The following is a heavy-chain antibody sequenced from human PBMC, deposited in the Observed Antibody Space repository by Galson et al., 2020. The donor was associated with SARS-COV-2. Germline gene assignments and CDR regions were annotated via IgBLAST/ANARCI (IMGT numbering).Heavy chain of an antibody. CDR2: IDWDDDK. J-gene: IGHJ3*02. D-gene: IGHD1-26*01. Sequence: SGPTLAKPTQTLTLTCTFSGFSLSTSGMCVSWIRQPPGKALEWLALIDWDDDKYYSTSLKTRLTISKDTSKNQVVLTMTNMDPVDTATYYCARLYSGSYLDAFDIWGQGTMVTGSS. CDR3: ARLYSGSYLDAFDI. CDR1: GFSLSTSGMC. V-gene: IGHV2-70*01.